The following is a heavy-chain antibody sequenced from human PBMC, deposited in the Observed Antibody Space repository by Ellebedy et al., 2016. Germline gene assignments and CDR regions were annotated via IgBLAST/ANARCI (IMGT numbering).Heavy chain of an antibody. D-gene: IGHD3-16*01. J-gene: IGHJ3*02. Sequence: GGSLRLSCKVSGYNFVDYWIAWVRQMPGKGLEWMAIINPRDSDTRYNPSFQGQVTISADKSISTAYLQWSSLKASDTANYYCAREFWGMLDIWGQGTMISVSS. V-gene: IGHV5-51*01. CDR3: AREFWGMLDI. CDR1: GYNFVDYW. CDR2: INPRDSDT.